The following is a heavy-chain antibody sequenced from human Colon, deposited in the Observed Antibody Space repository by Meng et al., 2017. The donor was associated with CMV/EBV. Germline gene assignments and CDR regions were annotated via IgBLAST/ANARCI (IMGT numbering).Heavy chain of an antibody. CDR1: GFSFDDYG. J-gene: IGHJ5*02. Sequence: SLKISCPASGFSFDDYGIHWIRQAPGQGLEWGSGISWNSGNIDYADSVKGRFTISRDNAKNSLYLQMDSLAVEDTAFYYCTKGFCSSSRCFRFDPWGQGTLVTVSS. V-gene: IGHV3-9*01. CDR2: ISWNSGNI. D-gene: IGHD2-2*01. CDR3: TKGFCSSSRCFRFDP.